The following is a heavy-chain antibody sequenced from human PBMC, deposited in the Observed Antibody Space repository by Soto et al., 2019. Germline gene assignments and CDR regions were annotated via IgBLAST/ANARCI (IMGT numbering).Heavy chain of an antibody. CDR1: GFTVSSNY. J-gene: IGHJ4*02. Sequence: GGSLRLSCAASGFTVSSNYMTWVRQAPGRGLEWVSTIYTDGSTFYADSVKGRFTISRDNSKNMLYLQMNSLRAEDTAVYYCARSRINFEWLFPLGYWGQGTLVTVSS. CDR3: ARSRINFEWLFPLGY. CDR2: IYTDGST. V-gene: IGHV3-66*01. D-gene: IGHD3-9*01.